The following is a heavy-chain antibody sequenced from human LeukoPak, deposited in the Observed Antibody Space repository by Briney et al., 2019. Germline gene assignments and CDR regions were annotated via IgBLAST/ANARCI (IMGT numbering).Heavy chain of an antibody. CDR1: GFTFSSYS. V-gene: IGHV3-21*01. J-gene: IGHJ3*02. CDR3: ARDEVGAYDAFDI. D-gene: IGHD1-26*01. Sequence: KSGGSLRLSCAASGFTFSSYSMNWVRQAPGKGLEWVSSISSSSSYIYYADSVKGRFTISRDNAKNSLYLQMNSLRAEDTAVYYCARDEVGAYDAFDIWGQGTMVTVSS. CDR2: ISSSSSYI.